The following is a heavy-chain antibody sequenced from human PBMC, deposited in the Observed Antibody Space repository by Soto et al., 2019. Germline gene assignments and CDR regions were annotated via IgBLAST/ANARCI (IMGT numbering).Heavy chain of an antibody. CDR3: ARVPPTVTTRYFDY. CDR2: IKQDGSEK. V-gene: IGHV3-7*01. J-gene: IGHJ4*02. CDR1: GFTFSSYW. D-gene: IGHD4-17*01. Sequence: GGSLRLSCAASGFTFSSYWMSWFRQAPGKGLEWVANIKQDGSEKYYVDSVEGRFTISRDNAKNSLYLQMNSLRAEDTAVYYCARVPPTVTTRYFDYWGQGTLVTVSS.